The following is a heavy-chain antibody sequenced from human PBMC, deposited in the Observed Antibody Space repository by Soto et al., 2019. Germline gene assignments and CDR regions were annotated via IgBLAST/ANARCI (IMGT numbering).Heavy chain of an antibody. J-gene: IGHJ4*02. D-gene: IGHD3-22*01. V-gene: IGHV3-23*01. CDR3: AKSPGMYYYDSSGYNHYDY. Sequence: GGSLRLSCAASGFTFSSYAMSWVRQAPGKGLEWVSAISGSGVSTYYADSVKGRFTISRDNSKNTLYLQMNSLRAEDTAVYYCAKSPGMYYYDSSGYNHYDYWGKGTLVTVSS. CDR2: ISGSGVST. CDR1: GFTFSSYA.